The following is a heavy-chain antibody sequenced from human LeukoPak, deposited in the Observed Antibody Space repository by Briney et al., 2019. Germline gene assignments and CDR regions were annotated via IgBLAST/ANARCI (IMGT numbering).Heavy chain of an antibody. Sequence: PSETLSLTCTVSGGSIRSSYYYWGWIRQPPGKGLEWIGEIYHSGSTNYNPSLKSRVTISVDKSKNQFSLKLSSVTAADTAVYYCARDQKGFDYWGQGTLVTVSS. V-gene: IGHV4-39*07. CDR3: ARDQKGFDY. CDR2: IYHSGST. CDR1: GGSIRSSYYY. J-gene: IGHJ4*02.